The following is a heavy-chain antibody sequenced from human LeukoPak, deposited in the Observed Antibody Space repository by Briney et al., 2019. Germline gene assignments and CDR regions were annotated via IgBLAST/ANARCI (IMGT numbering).Heavy chain of an antibody. Sequence: SETLSLTCTVSGGSISSYYWSWIRQPPGKGLEWIGYIYYSGSTNYNPSLKSRVTISVDTSKNQFSLKLSSVTAADTAVYYCARGRHVVVTAIRTEYYFDYWGQGTLVTVSS. V-gene: IGHV4-59*12. D-gene: IGHD2-21*02. CDR1: GGSISSYY. CDR2: IYYSGST. J-gene: IGHJ4*02. CDR3: ARGRHVVVTAIRTEYYFDY.